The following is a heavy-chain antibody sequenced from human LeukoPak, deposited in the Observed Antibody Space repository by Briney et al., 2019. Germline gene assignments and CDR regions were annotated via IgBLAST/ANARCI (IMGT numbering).Heavy chain of an antibody. CDR3: AKYVWGSYPTFEDY. CDR2: IYYSGST. V-gene: IGHV4-59*01. J-gene: IGHJ4*02. D-gene: IGHD3-16*02. CDR1: GGSISSYY. Sequence: PSETLSLTCTVSGGSISSYYWSWIRQPPGKGLEWIGYIYYSGSTNYNPSLKSRVTISVDTSKNQFSLKLSSVTAADTAVYYCAKYVWGSYPTFEDYWGQGTLVTVSS.